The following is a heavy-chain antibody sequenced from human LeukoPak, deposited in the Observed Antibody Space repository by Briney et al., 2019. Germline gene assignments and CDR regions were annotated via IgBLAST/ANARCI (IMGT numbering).Heavy chain of an antibody. J-gene: IGHJ4*02. V-gene: IGHV1-69*13. D-gene: IGHD3-10*01. CDR3: ARSERYGSGSYYNLDY. Sequence: GASVKVSCKASGGTSSSYAISWVRQAPGQGLEWMGGIIPIFGTANYAQKFQGRVTITADESTSTAYMELSSLRSEDTAVYYCARSERYGSGSYYNLDYWGQGTLVTVSS. CDR1: GGTSSSYA. CDR2: IIPIFGTA.